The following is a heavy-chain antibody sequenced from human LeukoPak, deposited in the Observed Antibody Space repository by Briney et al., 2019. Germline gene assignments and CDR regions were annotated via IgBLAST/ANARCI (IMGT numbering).Heavy chain of an antibody. V-gene: IGHV3-74*01. D-gene: IGHD3-22*01. CDR3: ASYYYDTSGYYYDAFDI. CDR2: INSDGSST. Sequence: GGSLRLPCASAGFNFSSYWMHCDRQAPGKGLVWVSRINSDGSSTSYADSVKGRFTISRDNAKNTLYLQMNSLRAEDTAVYYCASYYYDTSGYYYDAFDIWGQGTMVTVSS. J-gene: IGHJ3*02. CDR1: GFNFSSYW.